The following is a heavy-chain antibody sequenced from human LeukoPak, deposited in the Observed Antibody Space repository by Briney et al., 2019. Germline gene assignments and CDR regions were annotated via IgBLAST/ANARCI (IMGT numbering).Heavy chain of an antibody. CDR1: GYIISSYA. V-gene: IGHV1-3*01. CDR3: ARATVIVPAARLDV. Sequence: GASVTVSCKASGYIISSYAMHWVRQAPGQRLEWMGWINAGNGNTKYSQKFQDRDTITRDTSASTAYMELSSLGSGDTAVYYCARATVIVPAARLDVWGQGTTVIVSS. D-gene: IGHD2-2*01. CDR2: INAGNGNT. J-gene: IGHJ6*02.